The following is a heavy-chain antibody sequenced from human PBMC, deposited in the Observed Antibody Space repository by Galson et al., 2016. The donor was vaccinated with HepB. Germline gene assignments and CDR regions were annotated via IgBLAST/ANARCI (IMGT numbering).Heavy chain of an antibody. D-gene: IGHD2-8*02. V-gene: IGHV1-18*01. CDR3: ARDYGVVTGGQHFFDL. CDR1: DYTFTTYG. J-gene: IGHJ4*02. Sequence: SDYTFTTYGISWVRQAPGQGLEWMGWISANNGHTKYAQKLQGRVTVTTDISTTTAYMELRSLRSDDTAVYYCARDYGVVTGGQHFFDLWGQGTLVTVSS. CDR2: ISANNGHT.